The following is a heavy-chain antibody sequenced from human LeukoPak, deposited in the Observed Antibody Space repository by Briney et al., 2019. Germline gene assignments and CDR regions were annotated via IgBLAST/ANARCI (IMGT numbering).Heavy chain of an antibody. CDR1: GFTFSSYS. CDR2: ISSSSSYI. J-gene: IGHJ4*02. Sequence: GASLRLSCAASGFTFSSYSMNWVRQAPGKGLEWVSSISSSSSYIYYADSVKGRFTISRDNAKNSLYLQMNSLRAEDTAVYYCARDGERGYYFDYWGQGTLVTVSS. D-gene: IGHD1-26*01. V-gene: IGHV3-21*01. CDR3: ARDGERGYYFDY.